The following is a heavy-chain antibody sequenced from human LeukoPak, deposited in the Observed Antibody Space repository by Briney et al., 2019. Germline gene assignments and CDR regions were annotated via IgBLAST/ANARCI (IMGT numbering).Heavy chain of an antibody. J-gene: IGHJ6*04. CDR2: ITGYNDNT. V-gene: IGHV1-18*01. CDR3: ARGGVTSAFMDV. CDR1: RYTFTDYG. D-gene: IGHD4-11*01. Sequence: ASVKVSCKASRYTFTDYGVTWVRQAPGQGLEWMGWITGYNDNTNYAQNLQGRLTMTADTFTTTSYMELRSLTSDDTAVYYCARGGVTSAFMDVGGKGTTVTVSP.